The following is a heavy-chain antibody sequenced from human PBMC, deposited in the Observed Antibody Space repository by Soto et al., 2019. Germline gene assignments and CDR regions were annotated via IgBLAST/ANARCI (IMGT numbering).Heavy chain of an antibody. J-gene: IGHJ6*02. CDR1: GFTFSSYA. Sequence: GGSLRLSCAASGFTFSSYAMSWVRQAPGKGLEWVSAISGSGGSTYYADSVKGRFTISRDNSKNTLYLQMNSLRAEDTAVYYCAKGITIFGVVIVGYYGMDVWGQGTTVTVS. V-gene: IGHV3-23*01. CDR3: AKGITIFGVVIVGYYGMDV. CDR2: ISGSGGST. D-gene: IGHD3-3*01.